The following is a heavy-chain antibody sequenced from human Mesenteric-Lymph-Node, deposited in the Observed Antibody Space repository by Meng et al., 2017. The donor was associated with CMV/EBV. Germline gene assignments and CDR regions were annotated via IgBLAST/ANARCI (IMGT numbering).Heavy chain of an antibody. CDR1: GGSISSSSYY. CDR3: ARGGYDIPWAFDI. V-gene: IGHV4-39*01. Sequence: SETLSLTCTVSGGSISSSSYYWGWIRQPPGKGLEWIGSIYYSGSTYYNPSLKSRVTISVDTSKNQFSLKLSSVTAADTAVYYCARGGYDIPWAFDIWGQGTMVTVSS. CDR2: IYYSGST. D-gene: IGHD3-9*01. J-gene: IGHJ3*02.